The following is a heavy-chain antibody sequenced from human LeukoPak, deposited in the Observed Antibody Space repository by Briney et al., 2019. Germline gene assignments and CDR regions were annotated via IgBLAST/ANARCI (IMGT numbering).Heavy chain of an antibody. J-gene: IGHJ5*02. CDR3: ARDRIVGATFPYWFDP. D-gene: IGHD1-26*01. V-gene: IGHV4-38-2*02. Sequence: SETLSLTCAVSGYSISSGYYWGWIRQPPGQGLEWIGSIYHSGSTYYNPSLKSRVTISVDTSKNQFSLKLSSVTAADTAVYYCARDRIVGATFPYWFDPWGQGTLVTVSS. CDR1: GYSISSGYY. CDR2: IYHSGST.